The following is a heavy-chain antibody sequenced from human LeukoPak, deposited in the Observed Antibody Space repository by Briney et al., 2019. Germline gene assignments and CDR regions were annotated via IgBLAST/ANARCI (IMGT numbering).Heavy chain of an antibody. CDR1: GFTFSSYW. V-gene: IGHV3-7*01. CDR3: ARDRQGYSYGPNWFDP. CDR2: IKQDGSEK. J-gene: IGHJ5*02. Sequence: GGSLRLSCAASGFTFSSYWMSWVRQAPGKGLEWVANIKQDGSEKYYVDSVKGRFTISRDNAKNSLYLQTNSLRAEDTAVYYCARDRQGYSYGPNWFDPWGQGTLVTVSS. D-gene: IGHD5-18*01.